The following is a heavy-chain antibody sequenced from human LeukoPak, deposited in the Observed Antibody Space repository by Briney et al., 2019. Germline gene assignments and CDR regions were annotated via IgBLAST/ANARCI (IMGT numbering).Heavy chain of an antibody. Sequence: PGGSLRLSCAASGFTFSSYSMNWVRQAPGKGLEWVSSISSSSSYIYYADSVKGRFTISRDNAKNSLYLQMNSLRAEDTAVYYCARDRLAGGYSYGPFDYWGQGTLATVSS. CDR3: ARDRLAGGYSYGPFDY. V-gene: IGHV3-21*01. CDR2: ISSSSSYI. D-gene: IGHD5-18*01. J-gene: IGHJ4*02. CDR1: GFTFSSYS.